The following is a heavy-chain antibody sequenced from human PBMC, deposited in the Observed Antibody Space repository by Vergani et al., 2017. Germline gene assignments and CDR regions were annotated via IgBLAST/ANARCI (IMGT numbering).Heavy chain of an antibody. CDR3: ARAGGLADY. V-gene: IGHV3-21*01. CDR1: GFTFSSYS. CDR2: ISSSSSYI. D-gene: IGHD3-16*01. J-gene: IGHJ4*02. Sequence: EVQLLESGGGLVQPGGSLRLSCAASGFTFSSYSMNWVRQAPGKGLEWVSSISSSSSYIYYADSVKGRFTISRDNAKNSLYLQMNSLRAEDTAVYYCARAGGLADYWGQGTLVTVSS.